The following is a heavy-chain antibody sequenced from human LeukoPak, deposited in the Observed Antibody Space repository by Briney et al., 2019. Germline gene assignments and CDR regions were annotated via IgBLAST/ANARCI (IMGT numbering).Heavy chain of an antibody. CDR2: IYYRDSA. J-gene: IGHJ4*02. D-gene: IGHD6-19*01. CDR1: GGSISGSSYY. CDR3: ARSQWLVPQDY. Sequence: SETLSLTCTVSGGSISGSSYYWGWIRQPPGKGLEWVWSIYYRDSAYYNPSLKSRVTISVDTSKNHFSLNLSSVTAADTAVYYCARSQWLVPQDYWGQGTLVTVSS. V-gene: IGHV4-39*02.